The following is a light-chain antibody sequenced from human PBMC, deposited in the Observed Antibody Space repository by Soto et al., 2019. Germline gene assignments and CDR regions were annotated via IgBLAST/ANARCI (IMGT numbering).Light chain of an antibody. J-gene: IGKJ2*01. Sequence: DIQMTQSPSSLSASVGDRVAIICQASQDINNYLNWYQKKPGKAPKLLIYGASDLERGVPSRFSGSGSGTDFTFTISNLQPEDIATYYCQQYDDLPYTFGQGTKLEIK. CDR2: GAS. V-gene: IGKV1-33*01. CDR1: QDINNY. CDR3: QQYDDLPYT.